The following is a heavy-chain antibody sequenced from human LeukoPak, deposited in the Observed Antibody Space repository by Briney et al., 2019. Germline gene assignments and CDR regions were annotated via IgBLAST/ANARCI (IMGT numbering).Heavy chain of an antibody. CDR1: GFTFSSYG. Sequence: GRSLRPSCAASGFTFSSYGMHWVRQAPGKGLEWVAVIWYDGSNKYYADSVKGRFTISRDNSKNTLYLQMNSLRAEDTAVYYCARTRDAVAGIDYRGQGTLVTVSS. CDR2: IWYDGSNK. D-gene: IGHD6-19*01. V-gene: IGHV3-33*01. CDR3: ARTRDAVAGIDY. J-gene: IGHJ4*02.